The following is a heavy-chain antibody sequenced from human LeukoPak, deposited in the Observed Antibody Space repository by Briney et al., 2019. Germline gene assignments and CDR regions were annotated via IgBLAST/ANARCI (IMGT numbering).Heavy chain of an antibody. D-gene: IGHD2/OR15-2a*01. CDR2: ITTSGTST. J-gene: IGHJ4*02. CDR3: GVHSAISCY. V-gene: IGHV3-48*03. Sequence: GGSLTLSCATSGFTFSIYEVNWVRQAPGKGLEWISYITTSGTSTYYADSVKGRFTICRDHGKTALSLQMNSLSAEDPAVYYCGVHSAISCYWGRGTLVLVSS. CDR1: GFTFSIYE.